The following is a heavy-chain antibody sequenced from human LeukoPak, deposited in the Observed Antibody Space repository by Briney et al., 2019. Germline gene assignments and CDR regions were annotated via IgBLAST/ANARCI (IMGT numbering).Heavy chain of an antibody. CDR1: GYTLTELS. D-gene: IGHD3-22*01. V-gene: IGHV1-24*01. CDR3: TTDYYYDSSGSYYTIDY. Sequence: WASVKVSCKVSGYTLTELSMHWVRQAPGKGLEWMGGFDPEDGETFYAQKFQGRVTMTKDTSIDTAYMELSSLRSEDTAVYYCTTDYYYDSSGSYYTIDYWGQGTLVTVSS. J-gene: IGHJ4*02. CDR2: FDPEDGET.